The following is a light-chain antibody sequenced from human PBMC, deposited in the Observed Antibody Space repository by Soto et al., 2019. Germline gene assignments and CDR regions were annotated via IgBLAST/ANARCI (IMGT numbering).Light chain of an antibody. J-gene: IGLJ2*01. CDR3: CSYVGDSSWV. Sequence: QSALTQPASVSGSPGQSITISCTGSRSDVGGYNLVSWYQRHPGKAPKIMIYEGSKRPSGVSNRFSGSKSGNTASLTISGLQAEDEADYYCCSYVGDSSWVFGGGTKVTVL. CDR1: RSDVGGYNL. CDR2: EGS. V-gene: IGLV2-23*01.